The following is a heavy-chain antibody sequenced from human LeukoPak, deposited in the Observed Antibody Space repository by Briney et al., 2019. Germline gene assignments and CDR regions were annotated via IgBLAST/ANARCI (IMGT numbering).Heavy chain of an antibody. CDR3: AKGTKSRSGTLSY. J-gene: IGHJ4*02. Sequence: PGGSLRLSCAASGFTFSSYGMSWVRQAPGKGLEWVSAISGSGGSTYYADSVKGRFTITRDNSKNTLYLQMNSLRAEDTAVYYCAKGTKSRSGTLSYWGQGTLVTVSS. V-gene: IGHV3-23*01. CDR2: ISGSGGST. D-gene: IGHD3-10*01. CDR1: GFTFSSYG.